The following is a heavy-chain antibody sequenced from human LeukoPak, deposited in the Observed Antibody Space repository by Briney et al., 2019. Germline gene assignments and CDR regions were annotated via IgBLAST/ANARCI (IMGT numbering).Heavy chain of an antibody. D-gene: IGHD3-10*01. Sequence: ASVKVSCKASGGTFSSYAISWVRQAPGQGLEWRGGIIPIFGTANYAQKFQGRVTITADESTSTAYMELSSLRSEDTAVYYCARDLGTMVRGDESFDYWGQGTLVTVSS. CDR1: GGTFSSYA. CDR2: IIPIFGTA. V-gene: IGHV1-69*13. CDR3: ARDLGTMVRGDESFDY. J-gene: IGHJ4*02.